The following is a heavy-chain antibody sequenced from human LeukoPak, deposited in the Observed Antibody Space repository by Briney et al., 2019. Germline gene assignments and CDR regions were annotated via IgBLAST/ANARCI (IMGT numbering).Heavy chain of an antibody. CDR2: IHPSGGST. Sequence: GASVKVSCKASGYTFTSYYMHWVRQAPGQGLEWMGIIHPSGGSTSYAQKFQGRVTMTRDTSTSTVCMELSSLRSEDTAVYYCARDLGDSYDSSGYYTPYFDYWGQGTLVTVSS. V-gene: IGHV1-46*01. D-gene: IGHD3-22*01. CDR1: GYTFTSYY. CDR3: ARDLGDSYDSSGYYTPYFDY. J-gene: IGHJ4*02.